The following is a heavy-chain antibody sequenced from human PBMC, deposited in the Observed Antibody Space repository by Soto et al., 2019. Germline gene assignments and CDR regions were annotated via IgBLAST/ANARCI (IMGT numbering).Heavy chain of an antibody. CDR3: ARGVSAGVDY. V-gene: IGHV1-8*02. D-gene: IGHD1-26*01. J-gene: IGHJ4*02. CDR2: MQPSTGRT. CDR1: GYTFTAYY. Sequence: QVQLVQSGAEMKKPGASVKVSCESSGYTFTAYYIHWVRQTAGQGLEWMGWMQPSTGRTGYAQKFQGRVTMTRDTSINTAYMELTTLTSDDTAFYYCARGVSAGVDYWGQGTLVTVSS.